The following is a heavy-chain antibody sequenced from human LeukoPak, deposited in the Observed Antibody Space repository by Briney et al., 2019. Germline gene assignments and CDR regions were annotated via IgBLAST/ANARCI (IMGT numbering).Heavy chain of an antibody. CDR2: IYHSGST. CDR1: GGSISSYY. J-gene: IGHJ6*02. CDR3: ARGPYDFWSGYLYYYYGMDV. Sequence: SETLSLTCTVSGGSISSYYWSWIRQPPGKGLEWIGYIYHSGSTNYNPSLKSRVTISVDTSKNQFSLKLSSVTAADTAVYYCARGPYDFWSGYLYYYYGMDVWGQGTTVTVSS. D-gene: IGHD3-3*01. V-gene: IGHV4-59*01.